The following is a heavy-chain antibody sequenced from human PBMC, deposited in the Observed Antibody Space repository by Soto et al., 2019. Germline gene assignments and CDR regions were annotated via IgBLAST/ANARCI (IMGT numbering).Heavy chain of an antibody. CDR2: IIPILGIA. CDR3: ARDLRYCSGGSCYSDYWYFDL. V-gene: IGHV1-69*04. CDR1: GFTFTSSA. J-gene: IGHJ2*01. Sequence: ASVKVSCKASGFTFTSSAVQWVRQAPGQGLEWMGRIIPILGIANYAQKFQGRVTITADKSTSTAYMELSSLRSEDTAVYYCARDLRYCSGGSCYSDYWYFDLWGRGTLVTVSS. D-gene: IGHD2-15*01.